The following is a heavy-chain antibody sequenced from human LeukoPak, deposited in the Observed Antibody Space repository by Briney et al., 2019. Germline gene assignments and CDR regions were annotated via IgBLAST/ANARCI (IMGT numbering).Heavy chain of an antibody. CDR1: GYTFTSYG. V-gene: IGHV1-18*04. Sequence: ASVKVSCKASGYTFTSYGISWVRQAPGQGLEWMGGIIAYYGNTNYAQKLQGRVTITADRSTSTAYMGLRSLRSDDTAVYYCARYGGWMVATDYWGQGTLVTVSS. D-gene: IGHD6-19*01. CDR3: ARYGGWMVATDY. CDR2: IIAYYGNT. J-gene: IGHJ4*02.